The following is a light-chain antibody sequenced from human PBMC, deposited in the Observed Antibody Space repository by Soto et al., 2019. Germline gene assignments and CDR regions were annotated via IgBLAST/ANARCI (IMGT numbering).Light chain of an antibody. CDR1: QSVSSN. Sequence: EILMTQSPATLSVFPGERATLSCRASQSVSSNLAWYQQKLGQAPRLLIYGASTRATGIPARFSGSGSGTEFTLTISSLQSEDFALYYCQQYNNWWTFGQGTKVEIK. V-gene: IGKV3-15*01. CDR3: QQYNNWWT. J-gene: IGKJ1*01. CDR2: GAS.